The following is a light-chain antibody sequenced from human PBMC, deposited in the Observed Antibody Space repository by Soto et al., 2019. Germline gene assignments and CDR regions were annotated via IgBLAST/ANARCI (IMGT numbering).Light chain of an antibody. CDR3: KHYGSLVLT. CDR1: QSVSSTY. CDR2: GAY. J-gene: IGKJ4*01. V-gene: IGKV3-20*01. Sequence: EIVLTQSPGTLSLSPGERATLSCRASQSVSSTYLAWYQQKPGQAPRLLIYGAYSRTTGIPDRCSGSGSGTDFTLTISRLEPEDLAVYYGKHYGSLVLTFGGGTKVEIK.